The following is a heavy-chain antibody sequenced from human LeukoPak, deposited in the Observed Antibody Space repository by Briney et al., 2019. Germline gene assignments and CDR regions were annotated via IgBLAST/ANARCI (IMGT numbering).Heavy chain of an antibody. CDR2: INHSGST. CDR3: ARGRRGSYYDSTSRFDP. Sequence: ETLSLTCAVYGGSFSGYYWSWIRQPPGKGLEWIGEINHSGSTNYNPSLKSRVTISVDTSKNQFSLKLSSVTAADTAVYYCARGRRGSYYDSTSRFDPWGQGTLVTVSS. J-gene: IGHJ5*02. CDR1: GGSFSGYY. V-gene: IGHV4-34*01. D-gene: IGHD3-22*01.